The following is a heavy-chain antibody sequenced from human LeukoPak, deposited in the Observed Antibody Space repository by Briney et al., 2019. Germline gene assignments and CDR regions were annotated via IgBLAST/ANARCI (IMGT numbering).Heavy chain of an antibody. CDR1: GGSISSSY. Sequence: SETLSLTCTVSGGSISSSYWSWIRQPPGKGLEWIGYIYYSGITNYNPSLKSRVTISLDTSKNQFSLKLNSVTAADTAVYYCARDLVYYDSSGYYYYYGMDVWGQGTTVTVSS. CDR3: ARDLVYYDSSGYYYYYGMDV. CDR2: IYYSGIT. D-gene: IGHD3-22*01. V-gene: IGHV4-59*01. J-gene: IGHJ6*02.